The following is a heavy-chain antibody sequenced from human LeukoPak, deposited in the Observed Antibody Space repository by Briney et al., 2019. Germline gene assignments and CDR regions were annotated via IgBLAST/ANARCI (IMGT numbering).Heavy chain of an antibody. D-gene: IGHD5-12*01. CDR1: GGSISSYY. CDR3: ARERGYSGYDSGYYGMDV. CDR2: IYTSGST. J-gene: IGHJ6*02. Sequence: SETLSLTCTVSGGSISSYYWSWIRQPPGKGLEWIGYIYTSGSTNYNPSLKSRVTISVDTSKNQFSLKLSSVTAADTAVYYCARERGYSGYDSGYYGMDVWGQGTTVTVSS. V-gene: IGHV4-4*09.